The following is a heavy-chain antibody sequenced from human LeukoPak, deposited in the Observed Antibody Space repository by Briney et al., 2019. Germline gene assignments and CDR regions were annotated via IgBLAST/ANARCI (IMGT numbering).Heavy chain of an antibody. CDR1: GFTFSTYW. CDR2: INQDGSGK. Sequence: GGSLRLSCAASGFTFSTYWMTWVRQAPGKGLEWVANINQDGSGKYYVDSVKGRFTISRDNAKNSLYLQMNSLRAEDTAVYYCARGFSLTRLERPFDSWGQGTLVTVSS. J-gene: IGHJ4*02. CDR3: ARGFSLTRLERPFDS. D-gene: IGHD1-1*01. V-gene: IGHV3-7*02.